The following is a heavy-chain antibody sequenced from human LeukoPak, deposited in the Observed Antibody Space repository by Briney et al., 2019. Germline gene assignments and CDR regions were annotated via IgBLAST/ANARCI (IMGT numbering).Heavy chain of an antibody. Sequence: ASVKVSCKVSGYTLTELSMHWVRQAPGKGLEWMGGFDPEDGETIYAQKFQGRVTMTEDTSTGTAYMELSSLRSEDTAVYYCATGYDYVWGSYRHTGFDYWGQGTLVTVSS. V-gene: IGHV1-24*01. D-gene: IGHD3-16*02. CDR3: ATGYDYVWGSYRHTGFDY. CDR2: FDPEDGET. J-gene: IGHJ4*02. CDR1: GYTLTELS.